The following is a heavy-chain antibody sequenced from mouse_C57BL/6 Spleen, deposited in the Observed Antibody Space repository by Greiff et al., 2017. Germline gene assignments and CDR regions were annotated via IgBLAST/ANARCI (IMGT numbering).Heavy chain of an antibody. CDR2: IYPGDGDT. Sequence: QVQLQQSGPELVKPGASVKISCKASGYAFSSSWMNWVKQRPGKGLEWIGRIYPGDGDTNYNGKFTGKATLTADKSSSTAYMQVSSLTSEDSAVYFCARLPDYAMGHWGQGTSVTVAS. CDR1: GYAFSSSW. J-gene: IGHJ4*01. CDR3: ARLPDYAMGH. V-gene: IGHV1-82*01.